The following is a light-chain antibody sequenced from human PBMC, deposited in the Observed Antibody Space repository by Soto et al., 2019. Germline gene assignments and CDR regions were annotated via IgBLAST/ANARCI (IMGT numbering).Light chain of an antibody. Sequence: EIVMTQSPATLSLSPGERAALSCRASQSINSELAWYQQKPGQPPRLLIYGASTRATGVPARFTGSESGSEFTLTISGLQSEVLAVYYGQQGHNWPLTFGQGTRLEI. V-gene: IGKV3-15*01. CDR3: QQGHNWPLT. J-gene: IGKJ2*01. CDR2: GAS. CDR1: QSINSE.